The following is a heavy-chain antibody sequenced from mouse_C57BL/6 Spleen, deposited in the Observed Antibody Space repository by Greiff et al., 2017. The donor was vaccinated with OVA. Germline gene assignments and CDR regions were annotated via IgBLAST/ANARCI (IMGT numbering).Heavy chain of an antibody. CDR2: ISYDGSN. CDR3: AKEKLGPFAY. J-gene: IGHJ3*01. CDR1: GYSITSGYY. D-gene: IGHD4-1*01. Sequence: EVQLVESGPGLVKPSQSLSLTCSVTGYSITSGYYWNWIRQFPGNKLEWMGYISYDGSNNYNPSLKNRISITRDTSKNQFFLKLNSVTTEDTATYYCAKEKLGPFAYWGQGTLVTVSA. V-gene: IGHV3-6*01.